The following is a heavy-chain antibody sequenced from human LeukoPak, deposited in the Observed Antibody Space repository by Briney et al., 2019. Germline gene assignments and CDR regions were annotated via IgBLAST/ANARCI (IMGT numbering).Heavy chain of an antibody. Sequence: GGSLRLSCAASGFTFSSYAMHWVRQAPGKGLEWVAVISYDGSNKYYADSVKGRFTISRDNSKNTLYLQMNSLRAEDTAVYYSALWFGELLYPPWSTFDYWGQGTLDTVSS. D-gene: IGHD3-10*01. V-gene: IGHV3-30-3*01. CDR1: GFTFSSYA. CDR2: ISYDGSNK. CDR3: ALWFGELLYPPWSTFDY. J-gene: IGHJ4*02.